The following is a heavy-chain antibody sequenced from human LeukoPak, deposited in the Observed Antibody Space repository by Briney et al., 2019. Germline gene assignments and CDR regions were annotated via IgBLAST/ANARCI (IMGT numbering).Heavy chain of an antibody. D-gene: IGHD5-18*01. J-gene: IGHJ4*02. CDR2: IYYSGST. Sequence: SETLSLTCTVSGGSISSSSYYWGWIRQPPGKGLEWIGSIYYSGSTYYNPSLKSRVTISVDTSKNQFSLKLSSVTAADTAVYYCARGSRGYTYGWGQGTLVTVSS. V-gene: IGHV4-39*07. CDR1: GGSISSSSYY. CDR3: ARGSRGYTYG.